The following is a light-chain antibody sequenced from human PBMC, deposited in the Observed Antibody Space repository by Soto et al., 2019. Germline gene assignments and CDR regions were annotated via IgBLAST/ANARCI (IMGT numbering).Light chain of an antibody. CDR3: AARDDSLNGDV. V-gene: IGLV1-44*01. Sequence: VLTQPPSASGTPGQRVTISCSGSSSNIGSNTVNWYQQLPGTAPKLLIYSIYQRPSGVPDRFSGSKSGTSASLAISGLQSEDEADYYCAARDDSLNGDVFGTGTKLTVL. CDR2: SIY. J-gene: IGLJ1*01. CDR1: SSNIGSNT.